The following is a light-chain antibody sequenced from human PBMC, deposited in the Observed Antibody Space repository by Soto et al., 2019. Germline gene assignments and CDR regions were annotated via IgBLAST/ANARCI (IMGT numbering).Light chain of an antibody. J-gene: IGKJ1*01. V-gene: IGKV1-5*01. CDR2: DAS. Sequence: DIQLTQSPSTLSASVGDRVNLTCRASQSLNTRLAWYQQRTGKAPKLLIYDASTLESGVPSRFSGGGCGIEFTLTINNLRPDDLVTYICQEYKIYSWFGRGTKVEIK. CDR3: QEYKIYSW. CDR1: QSLNTR.